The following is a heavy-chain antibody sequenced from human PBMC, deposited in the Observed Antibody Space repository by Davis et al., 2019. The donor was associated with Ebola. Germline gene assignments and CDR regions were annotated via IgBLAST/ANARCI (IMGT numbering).Heavy chain of an antibody. J-gene: IGHJ4*02. Sequence: GGSLRLSCAASGFTFSSFAMNWVRQTPGGRLEWVSGISATGLATFYADSVQGRFTISRDSSKSTVYLQMDSLRAEDTAVYYCARLAYTPFDYWGQGTLVTVSS. CDR3: ARLAYTPFDY. CDR2: ISATGLAT. V-gene: IGHV3-23*01. D-gene: IGHD3-9*01. CDR1: GFTFSSFA.